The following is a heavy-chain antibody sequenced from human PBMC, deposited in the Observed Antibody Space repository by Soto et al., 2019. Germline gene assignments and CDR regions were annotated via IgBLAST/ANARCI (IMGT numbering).Heavy chain of an antibody. CDR2: MNPNSGNT. CDR1: GYTFTSYD. J-gene: IGHJ5*02. V-gene: IGHV1-8*01. D-gene: IGHD3-9*01. Sequence: ASVKVSCKASGYTFTSYDINWVRQATGQGLEWMGWMNPNSGNTGYAQKFQGRVTMTRNTSISTAYMELSSLRSEDTAVYYCARTNRAVDWSREDWFDPWGQGTLVTVSS. CDR3: ARTNRAVDWSREDWFDP.